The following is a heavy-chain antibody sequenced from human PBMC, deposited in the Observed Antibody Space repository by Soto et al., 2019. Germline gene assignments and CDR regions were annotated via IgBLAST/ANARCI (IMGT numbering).Heavy chain of an antibody. Sequence: EVQLVESGGGLVQPGGSLRLSCAASGFTFSSYWMSWVRQAPGKGLEWVANIKQDGSEKYYVDSVKGRFTISRDNAKNSLYLQMNSLRAEDTAVYYCARVGTTVTTPFYSFAFDIWGQGTMVTVSS. J-gene: IGHJ3*02. V-gene: IGHV3-7*01. CDR1: GFTFSSYW. CDR2: IKQDGSEK. CDR3: ARVGTTVTTPFYSFAFDI. D-gene: IGHD4-17*01.